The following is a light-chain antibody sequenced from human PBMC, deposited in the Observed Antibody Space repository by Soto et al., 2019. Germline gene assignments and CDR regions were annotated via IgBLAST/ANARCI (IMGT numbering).Light chain of an antibody. Sequence: EIVMTQSPATLSVSPGERATLSCRASQSVSSKLAWYQQKPGQAPRLLIYGGSTRATGSPARFSGSGSGTEFTLTIRSLQSENFAVYYCHQYNNWPPLTFGEGAQVEIK. CDR1: QSVSSK. V-gene: IGKV3-15*01. J-gene: IGKJ4*02. CDR3: HQYNNWPPLT. CDR2: GGS.